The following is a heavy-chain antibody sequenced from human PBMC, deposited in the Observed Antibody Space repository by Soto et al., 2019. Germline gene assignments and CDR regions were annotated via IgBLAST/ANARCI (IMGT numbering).Heavy chain of an antibody. CDR3: ARAPARVWWLVRSREFDY. CDR2: INHSGST. J-gene: IGHJ4*02. CDR1: GGSFSGYY. V-gene: IGHV4-34*01. Sequence: PSETLSLTCAVYGGSFSGYYWSWIRQPPGKGLEWIGEINHSGSTNYNPSLKSRVTISVDTSKNQFSLKLSSVTAADTALYYCARAPARVWWLVRSREFDYWGQGTLVTVSS. D-gene: IGHD5-12*01.